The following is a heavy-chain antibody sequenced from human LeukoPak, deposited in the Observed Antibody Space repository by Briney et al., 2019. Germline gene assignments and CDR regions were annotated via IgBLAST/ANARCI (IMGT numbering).Heavy chain of an antibody. CDR3: ARESGTVAGYFDY. V-gene: IGHV3-48*01. D-gene: IGHD6-19*01. J-gene: IGHJ4*02. CDR2: ISSSIITI. CDR1: GFTFSSYS. Sequence: PGGSLRLSCAASGFTFSSYSMNWVRQAPGKGLEWVSYISSSIITIYYTDSVKGRFAISRDNAKNSLYLQMNSLRAEDTSVYYCARESGTVAGYFDYWGQATLVTVSS.